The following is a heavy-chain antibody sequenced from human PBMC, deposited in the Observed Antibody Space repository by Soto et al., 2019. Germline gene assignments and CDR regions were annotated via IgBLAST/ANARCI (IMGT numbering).Heavy chain of an antibody. CDR1: GGTFSSYT. D-gene: IGHD3-10*01. V-gene: IGHV1-69*02. J-gene: IGHJ6*02. CDR3: ARFRGSYGMDV. CDR2: IIPILGIA. Sequence: QVQLVQSGAEVKKPGSSVKVSCKASGGTFSSYTISWVRQAPGQGLEWMGRIIPILGIANYAQKFQGRVTISADKSTSTAYMELSSLRSEDTAVYYCARFRGSYGMDVWGQGTTVTVSS.